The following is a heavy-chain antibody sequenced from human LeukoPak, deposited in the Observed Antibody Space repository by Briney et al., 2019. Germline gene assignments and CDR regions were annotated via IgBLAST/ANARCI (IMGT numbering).Heavy chain of an antibody. D-gene: IGHD6-25*01. J-gene: IGHJ4*02. V-gene: IGHV4-39*01. CDR2: IYYRGST. CDR1: GGSISGSSYY. Sequence: PSETLSLTCSVSGGSISGSSYYWGWIRQPPGKGLEWIENIYYRGSTYYNPSLKSRVIMSIDKTKNQFSLNVNYVTATGTAVYYCAKTVWARLAAGLDSWGQGTLVTVSS. CDR3: AKTVWARLAAGLDS.